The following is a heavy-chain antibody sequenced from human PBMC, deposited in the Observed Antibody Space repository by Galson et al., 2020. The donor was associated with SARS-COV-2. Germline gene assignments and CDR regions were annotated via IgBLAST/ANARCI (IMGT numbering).Heavy chain of an antibody. J-gene: IGHJ5*02. CDR3: ARHDKRMIGWFDP. Sequence: SETLSLTCTVSGGSISSSSYYCGWIRQPPGKGLEWIGSIYYSGNTYYNPSLKSRVTISVDTSKNQFSLKLSSVTAADTAVYHCARHDKRMIGWFDPWGQGTLVIVSS. CDR2: IYYSGNT. V-gene: IGHV4-39*01. CDR1: GGSISSSSYY. D-gene: IGHD2-21*01.